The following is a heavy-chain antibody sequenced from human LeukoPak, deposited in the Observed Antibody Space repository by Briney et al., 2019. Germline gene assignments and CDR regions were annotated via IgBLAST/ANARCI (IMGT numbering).Heavy chain of an antibody. D-gene: IGHD3/OR15-3a*01. Sequence: GGSLRLSCAASGFDFNKYWMNWVRQAPGKGLEWVANIKHDDTEINYVDSVRGRFTVSRDNAKNSLYLQLNSLRHEDPAVYFCARGGYYNFWTGLVDYWGLGTRVTVSS. J-gene: IGHJ4*02. CDR3: ARGGYYNFWTGLVDY. CDR1: GFDFNKYW. CDR2: IKHDDTEI. V-gene: IGHV3-7*01.